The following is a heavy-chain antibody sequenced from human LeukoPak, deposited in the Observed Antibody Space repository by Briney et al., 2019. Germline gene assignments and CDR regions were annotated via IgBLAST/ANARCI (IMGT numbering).Heavy chain of an antibody. D-gene: IGHD1-1*01. CDR1: GFTFSSYA. CDR2: ISYDGSNK. Sequence: GGSLRLSCAASGFTFSSYAMHWVRQAPGKGLEWVAVISYDGSNKYYADSVKGRFTISRDNSKNTLYLQMNSLRAEDTAVYYCARGGNVGTFDYWGQGTLVTVSS. J-gene: IGHJ4*02. V-gene: IGHV3-30-3*01. CDR3: ARGGNVGTFDY.